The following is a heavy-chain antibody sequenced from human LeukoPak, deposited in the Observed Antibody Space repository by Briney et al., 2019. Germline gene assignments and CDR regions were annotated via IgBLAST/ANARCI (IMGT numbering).Heavy chain of an antibody. CDR2: INTGGST. D-gene: IGHD2-2*01. CDR1: GASISSYY. V-gene: IGHV4-4*08. Sequence: SETLSLTCTVSGASISSYYWSWIRQPPGKGLEWIGYINTGGSTDYNPSLKSRVTISVDTSKNQFSLKLSSVTAADTAVYYGARLPGTSRFDPWGQGTLVTVSS. J-gene: IGHJ5*02. CDR3: ARLPGTSRFDP.